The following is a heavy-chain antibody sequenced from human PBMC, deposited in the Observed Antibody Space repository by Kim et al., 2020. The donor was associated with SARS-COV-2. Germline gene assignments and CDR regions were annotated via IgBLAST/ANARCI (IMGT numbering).Heavy chain of an antibody. CDR2: IYYSGST. CDR1: GGSISSYY. J-gene: IGHJ6*02. V-gene: IGHV4-59*01. CDR3: ARIPIGGSGSYLFRYYYYGMDV. D-gene: IGHD3-10*01. Sequence: SETLSLTCTVSGGSISSYYWSWIRQPPGKGLEWIGYIYYSGSTNYNPSLKSRVTISVDTSKNQFSLKLSSVTAADTAVYYCARIPIGGSGSYLFRYYYYGMDVWGQGTTVTVSS.